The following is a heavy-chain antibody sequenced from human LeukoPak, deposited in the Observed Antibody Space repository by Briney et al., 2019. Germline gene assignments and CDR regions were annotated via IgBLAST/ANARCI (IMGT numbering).Heavy chain of an antibody. CDR2: IIPIFGTA. V-gene: IGHV1-69*13. CDR3: AIAPHIVGATGETDY. Sequence: SVKVSCKASGGTLSSYAISWVRQAPGQGLEWMGGIIPIFGTANYAQKFQGRVTITADESTSTAYMELSSLRSEDTAVYYCAIAPHIVGATGETDYWGQGTLVTVSS. CDR1: GGTLSSYA. D-gene: IGHD1-26*01. J-gene: IGHJ4*02.